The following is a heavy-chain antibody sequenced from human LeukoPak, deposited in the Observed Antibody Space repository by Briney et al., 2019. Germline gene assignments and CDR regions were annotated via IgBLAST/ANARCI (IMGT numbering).Heavy chain of an antibody. V-gene: IGHV1-8*01. CDR2: MNPNSGNT. CDR1: GYTFTSYD. Sequence: ASVKVSCKASGYTFTSYDINWVRQATGQGLEWMGWMNPNSGNTGYAQKFQGRVTMTRNTSISTAYMELSSLRSEDTAVYYCARGRETYYDILTGCYDYWGQGTLVTVSS. CDR3: ARGRETYYDILTGCYDY. D-gene: IGHD3-9*01. J-gene: IGHJ4*02.